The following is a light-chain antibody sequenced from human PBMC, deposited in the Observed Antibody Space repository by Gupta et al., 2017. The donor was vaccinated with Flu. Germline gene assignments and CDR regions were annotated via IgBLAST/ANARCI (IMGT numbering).Light chain of an antibody. V-gene: IGLV3-1*01. CDR1: KLGEKY. Sequence: SYELTQPPSVSVSPGQTASISCSGDKLGEKYGCWYQQKPGQSPVLVIYQDNKRPSGIPERFSGSSSGNTATLTISGTQAIDEADYYWQAWDSGTGVFGGGTKLTVL. CDR2: QDN. J-gene: IGLJ2*01. CDR3: QAWDSGTGV.